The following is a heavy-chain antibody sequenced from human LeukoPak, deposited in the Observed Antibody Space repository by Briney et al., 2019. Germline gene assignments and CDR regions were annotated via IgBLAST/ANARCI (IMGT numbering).Heavy chain of an antibody. CDR3: AELGITMIGGV. J-gene: IGHJ6*04. Sequence: GGSLRLSCAASGFSFSRYWMSWVRQAPGKGLEWVANINEDGSEKYYADAVKGRFTISRDNAKNSLYLQMNSLRAEDTAVYYCAELGITMIGGVWGKGTTVTISS. CDR2: INEDGSEK. V-gene: IGHV3-7*01. D-gene: IGHD3-10*02. CDR1: GFSFSRYW.